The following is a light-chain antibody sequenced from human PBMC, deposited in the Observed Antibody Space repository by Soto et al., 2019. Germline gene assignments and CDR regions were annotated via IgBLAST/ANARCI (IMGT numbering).Light chain of an antibody. V-gene: IGKV3-15*01. J-gene: IGKJ1*01. CDR2: GAS. CDR1: QSVSSN. CDR3: QHYNNWPRT. Sequence: EIVMTQSPATLSVSPGERATLSCRASQSVSSNLAWYQQKPGQAPRLLIYGASTRATGIPARFSGSGPGTELTLTISSLQSEDFAVYYCQHYNNWPRTFGQGTKVEIK.